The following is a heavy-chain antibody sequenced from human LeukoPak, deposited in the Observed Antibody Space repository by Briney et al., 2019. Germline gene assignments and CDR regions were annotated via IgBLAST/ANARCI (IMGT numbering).Heavy chain of an antibody. CDR2: MFYSGNT. J-gene: IGHJ4*02. D-gene: IGHD6-19*01. Sequence: SETLSLTCTVSGGSVSSGSYYWRWIRQPPGKRLEWIGDMFYSGNTNYSPSLKSRVTISVDTSKNQFSLSLSSVTTADTAVYYCARGRSSGWTYFDYWGQGTLVTVSS. CDR1: GGSVSSGSYY. V-gene: IGHV4-61*01. CDR3: ARGRSSGWTYFDY.